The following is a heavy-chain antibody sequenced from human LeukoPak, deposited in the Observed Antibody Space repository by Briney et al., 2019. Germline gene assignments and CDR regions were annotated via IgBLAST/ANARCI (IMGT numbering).Heavy chain of an antibody. V-gene: IGHV3-30-3*01. CDR1: GFTFSSYA. CDR3: AGALHGSGSFY. J-gene: IGHJ4*02. CDR2: ISYDGSNK. Sequence: SGGSLRLSCAASGFTFSSYAMHWVRQAPGKGLEWVAVISYDGSNKYYADSVKGRFTISRDNSKNTLYLQMNSLRAEDTAVYYCAGALHGSGSFYWGQGTLVTVSS. D-gene: IGHD3-10*01.